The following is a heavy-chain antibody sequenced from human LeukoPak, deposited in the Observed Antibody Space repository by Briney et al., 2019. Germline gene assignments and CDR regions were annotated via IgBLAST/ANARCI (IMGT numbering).Heavy chain of an antibody. CDR2: NSGST. CDR3: ASVVAGVWAFDI. D-gene: IGHD6-19*01. Sequence: SETLSLTCTVSGGSISSYYWSWIRQPPGKGLEWIGYNSGSTHYNPSLKSRVTISVDTSKNQFSLKLSSVTAADTAVYYCASVVAGVWAFDIWGQGTMVTVSS. CDR1: GGSISSYY. J-gene: IGHJ3*02. V-gene: IGHV4-59*01.